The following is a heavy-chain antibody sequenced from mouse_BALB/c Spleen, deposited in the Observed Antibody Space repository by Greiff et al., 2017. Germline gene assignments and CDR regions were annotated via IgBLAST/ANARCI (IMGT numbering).Heavy chain of an antibody. Sequence: QVQLQQSGAELVKPGASVKLSCKASGYTFTSYYMYWVKQRPGQGLEWIGGIKHSNGGTKFNEKCKSKATLTVDKSSSTAYMQLISLTSEDTAVYYCTLLRMYAMDYWGQGTSVTVSS. V-gene: IGHV1S81*02. D-gene: IGHD1-1*01. J-gene: IGHJ4*01. CDR1: GYTFTSYY. CDR3: TLLRMYAMDY. CDR2: IKHSNGGT.